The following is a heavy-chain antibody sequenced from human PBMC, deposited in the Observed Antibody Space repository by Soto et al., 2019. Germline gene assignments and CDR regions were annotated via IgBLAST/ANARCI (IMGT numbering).Heavy chain of an antibody. CDR2: IYYSGST. CDR3: AREQNYYGMDV. Sequence: SETLSLTCTVSGGSVSSGSYYWSWIRQPPGKGLEWIGYIYYSGSTNYNPSLKSRVTISVDTSKNQFSLKLGSVTAADTAVYYCAREQNYYGMDVWGQGTTVTVSS. V-gene: IGHV4-61*01. J-gene: IGHJ6*02. CDR1: GGSVSSGSYY.